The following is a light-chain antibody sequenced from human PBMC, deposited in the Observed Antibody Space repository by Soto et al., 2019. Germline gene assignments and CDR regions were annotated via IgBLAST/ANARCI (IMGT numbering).Light chain of an antibody. CDR1: QSISSW. J-gene: IGKJ2*01. V-gene: IGKV1-5*03. CDR3: QQYNSYPYT. CDR2: KAS. Sequence: DIQMTQSPSTLSASVGDRVTITCRASQSISSWLAWYQQKPGKAPKLLIYKASSLESGVPSRFSGSGSGTEFTLHISSLQPDDFATYYCQQYNSYPYTFGQGNKLEIK.